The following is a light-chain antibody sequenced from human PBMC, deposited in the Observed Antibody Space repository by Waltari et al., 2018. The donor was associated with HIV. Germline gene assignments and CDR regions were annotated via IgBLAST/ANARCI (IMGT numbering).Light chain of an antibody. V-gene: IGLV2-23*02. CDR2: DVS. Sequence: QTALTQPASVSGSPGQSIPIPCTGTSSDVGAYNLVSWYQQHPGKAPRLIIYDVSERPAGVSNRFTGSKSGNTASLTISGLQAEDEADYYCCSYVSEIVPCVFGGGTKLTVL. CDR1: SSDVGAYNL. CDR3: CSYVSEIVPCV. J-gene: IGLJ3*02.